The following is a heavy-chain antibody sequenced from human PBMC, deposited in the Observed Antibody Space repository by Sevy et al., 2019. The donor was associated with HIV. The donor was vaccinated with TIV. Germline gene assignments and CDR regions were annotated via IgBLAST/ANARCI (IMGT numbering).Heavy chain of an antibody. CDR1: GGSISSYY. CDR2: IYYSGST. J-gene: IGHJ5*02. Sequence: SETLSLTCTVSGGSISSYYWSWIRQPPGKGLEWIGYIYYSGSTNYNPSLKSRVTISVDTSKNQFSLKLSSVTAADTAVYYCARVISGLSCSNWFDPRGQGTLVTVSS. V-gene: IGHV4-59*01. D-gene: IGHD2-2*01. CDR3: ARVISGLSCSNWFDP.